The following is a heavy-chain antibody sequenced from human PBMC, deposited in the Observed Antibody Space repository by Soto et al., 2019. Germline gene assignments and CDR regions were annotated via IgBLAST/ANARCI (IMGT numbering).Heavy chain of an antibody. D-gene: IGHD2-21*01. CDR3: AKDGVSLAYFYYMDV. J-gene: IGHJ6*03. CDR2: ISWNGRSK. V-gene: IGHV3-9*01. CDR1: GFTFDDYA. Sequence: EVQLVESGGALVQPGRSLRLSCAASGFTFDDYAMHWVRQVPGKGLEWVSCISWNGRSKAYAGSVEGRFTISRDSASNSLYLQMDSLRAEDTALYYCAKDGVSLAYFYYMDVWGKGTTVTVSS.